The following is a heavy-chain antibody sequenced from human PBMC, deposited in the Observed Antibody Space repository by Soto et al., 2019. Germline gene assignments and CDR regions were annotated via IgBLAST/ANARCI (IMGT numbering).Heavy chain of an antibody. Sequence: QAQLVQSGAEVKKPGASVKVSCKASGYSFTTYIISWVRQTAGQGLEWMGWIAAYNGNPNYPQNLQGRVTMTIDPSTSTAYMELTSLRSADTAVYYCARIAAESDFAMDVWGQGTTVTVSS. J-gene: IGHJ6*02. CDR2: IAAYNGNP. D-gene: IGHD6-25*01. CDR1: GYSFTTYI. V-gene: IGHV1-18*01. CDR3: ARIAAESDFAMDV.